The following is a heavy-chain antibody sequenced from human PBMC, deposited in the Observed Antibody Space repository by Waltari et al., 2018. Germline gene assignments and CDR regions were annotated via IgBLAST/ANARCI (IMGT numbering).Heavy chain of an antibody. Sequence: QVQLQESGPGLVKPSQTLSLTCTVPDGSIRNDHYYWSLTRQPPGKGLEWIAYIYYNGNTYYNPSLKSRINISIDPSNNQFSLNLSSVTAADTAVYYCARDNSGYQRIDYWGQGALVTVSS. CDR1: DGSIRNDHYY. CDR2: IYYNGNT. CDR3: ARDNSGYQRIDY. V-gene: IGHV4-30-4*01. J-gene: IGHJ4*02. D-gene: IGHD3-22*01.